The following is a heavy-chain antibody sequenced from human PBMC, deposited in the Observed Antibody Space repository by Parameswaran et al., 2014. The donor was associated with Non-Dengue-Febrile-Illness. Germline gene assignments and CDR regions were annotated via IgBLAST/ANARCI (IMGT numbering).Heavy chain of an antibody. CDR3: ARGRMLNY. V-gene: IGHV3-48*03. D-gene: IGHD2-8*01. Sequence: WIRQPPGKGLEWVSYIDTSGRTTNYADSVKGRFTISRDNAKNSLYLQMNNLRAEDTAVYYCARGRMLNYWGQGTLVTVSS. J-gene: IGHJ4*02. CDR2: IDTSGRTT.